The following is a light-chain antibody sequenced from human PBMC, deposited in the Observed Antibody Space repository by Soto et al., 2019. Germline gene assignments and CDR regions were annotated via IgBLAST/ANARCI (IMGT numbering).Light chain of an antibody. CDR1: QSISSS. J-gene: IGKJ1*01. CDR2: KAS. CDR3: QQYNGYST. V-gene: IGKV1-5*03. Sequence: DLQMTQSPSTLSASVGDRVTITCRASQSISSSLAWYQQKPGKAPKLLIYKASILETGVPSRFSGSGSGADFTLTISSLQPGDFATYYCQQYNGYSTFGQGTKVDIK.